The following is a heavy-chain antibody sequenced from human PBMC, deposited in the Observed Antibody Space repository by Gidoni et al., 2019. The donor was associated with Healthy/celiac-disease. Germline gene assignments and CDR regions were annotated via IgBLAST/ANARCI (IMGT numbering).Heavy chain of an antibody. CDR1: GLTITSHA. J-gene: IGHJ4*02. V-gene: IGHV3-23*01. CDR2: SSGSGGST. CDR3: AKVPYYDFWSGYYFDY. D-gene: IGHD3-3*01. Sequence: EVQLLESGGGLVQPGGSLRLSCAASGLTITSHAMSWVRQAPGKGLEWVSASSGSGGSTYYADSVKGRFTSSRDNSKNTLYLQMNSLRAEDTAVYYCAKVPYYDFWSGYYFDYWGQGTLVTVSS.